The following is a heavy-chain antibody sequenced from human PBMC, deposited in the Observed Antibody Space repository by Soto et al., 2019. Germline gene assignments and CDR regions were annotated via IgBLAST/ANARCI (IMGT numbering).Heavy chain of an antibody. CDR3: ANYQQGAVVDY. CDR1: RFTFSSYT. D-gene: IGHD2-2*01. CDR2: ISGSGSIT. V-gene: IGHV3-23*01. Sequence: EVQLLESGGGLVQPGGSLRLSCTASRFTFSSYTMSWVRQAPGKGLEWVSSISGSGSITYFADSVKGRFTISRDNSENTLYLQMGSLGADDTAVYYCANYQQGAVVDYWGQGTLVTVSS. J-gene: IGHJ4*02.